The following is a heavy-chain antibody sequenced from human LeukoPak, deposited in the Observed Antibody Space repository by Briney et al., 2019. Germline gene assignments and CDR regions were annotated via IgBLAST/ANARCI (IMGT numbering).Heavy chain of an antibody. J-gene: IGHJ6*02. CDR3: AREKEYTIDV. D-gene: IGHD6-6*01. CDR2: ISSGSNII. Sequence: PGGSLRLSCAASGFTFNSYSMNWVRQAPGKGLEWLSYISSGSNIIYYADSVKGRFTISRDNAKNSLYLQMNSLRDDDTAVYYYAREKEYTIDVWGQGTTVTVSS. CDR1: GFTFNSYS. V-gene: IGHV3-48*02.